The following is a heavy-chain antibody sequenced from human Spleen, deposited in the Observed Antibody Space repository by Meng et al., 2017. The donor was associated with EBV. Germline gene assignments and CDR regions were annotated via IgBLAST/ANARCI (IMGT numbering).Heavy chain of an antibody. CDR1: GGTFSSYA. J-gene: IGHJ4*02. CDR3: ASESGRGYTPDY. CDR2: LIPMFGAP. Sequence: GQLVRSGAEVKKPGSSVQVSCKTSGGTFSSYAISWVRQAPGQGLEWLGGLIPMFGAPNYAQKFQGRVTITADEYTSTHFMELSSLRSEDTAVYYCASESGRGYTPDYWGQGTLVTVSS. V-gene: IGHV1-69*01. D-gene: IGHD3-10*01.